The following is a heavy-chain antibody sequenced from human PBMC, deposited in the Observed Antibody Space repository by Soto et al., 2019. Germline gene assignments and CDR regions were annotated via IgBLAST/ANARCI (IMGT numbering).Heavy chain of an antibody. CDR3: AKDPPSYDSSAQFDA. J-gene: IGHJ5*02. D-gene: IGHD3-22*01. CDR2: ISGGGGST. V-gene: IGHV3-23*01. CDR1: GFSFNIFA. Sequence: EVKLLESGGRLVQPGGSLRLSCAASGFSFNIFAMNWVRQAPGQGLEWVAGISGGGGSTYYADSVKGRFTSSRDNSNNTLYLQMNSLRAEDTAVYYCAKDPPSYDSSAQFDAWGQGTLVTVSS.